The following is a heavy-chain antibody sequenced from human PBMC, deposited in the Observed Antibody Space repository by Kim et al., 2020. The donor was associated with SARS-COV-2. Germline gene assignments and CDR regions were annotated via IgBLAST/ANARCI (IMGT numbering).Heavy chain of an antibody. Sequence: AQRFQGRAHWTRDTSPSKVYMALSSLRTEDTAVYYCAKDHKDYYGMDVWGQGTTVTVSS. V-gene: IGHV1-46*01. J-gene: IGHJ6*02. CDR3: AKDHKDYYGMDV.